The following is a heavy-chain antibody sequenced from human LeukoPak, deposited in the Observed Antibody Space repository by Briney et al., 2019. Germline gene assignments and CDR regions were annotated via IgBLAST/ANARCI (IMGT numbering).Heavy chain of an antibody. CDR3: ARGGGWFDP. CDR1: GGSISGYY. CDR2: IYYSGST. Sequence: PSETLSLTCTVSGGSISGYYWSWIRQPPGKGLEWIGYIYYSGSTNYNPSLKSRVTISVDTSKNQFSLELSSVTAADTAVYYCARGGGWFDPWGQGTLVTVSS. V-gene: IGHV4-59*08. J-gene: IGHJ5*02. D-gene: IGHD3-16*01.